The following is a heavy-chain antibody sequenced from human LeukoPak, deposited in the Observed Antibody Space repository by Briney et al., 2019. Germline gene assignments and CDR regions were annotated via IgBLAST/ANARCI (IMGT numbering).Heavy chain of an antibody. V-gene: IGHV4-4*02. J-gene: IGHJ4*02. Sequence: ASETLSLTCAVSGGSISSSNWWSWVRQPPGKGLEWIGEIYHSGSTNYNPSLKSRVTISVDKSKNQFSLKLSSVTAADTAVYYCARTPPLYSSGWYQLDYWGQGTLVTVSS. CDR1: GGSISSSNW. CDR2: IYHSGST. D-gene: IGHD6-19*01. CDR3: ARTPPLYSSGWYQLDY.